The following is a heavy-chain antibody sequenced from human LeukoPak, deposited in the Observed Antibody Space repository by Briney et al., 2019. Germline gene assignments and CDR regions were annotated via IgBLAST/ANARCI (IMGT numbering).Heavy chain of an antibody. D-gene: IGHD6-13*01. Sequence: SETLSLTCAVPGGSISSSNWWSWVRQPPGKGREWVGEINHSGSTNYNPSLKSRVTISVDKSKNQFSLKLSSVTAADTAVYYCARAEFSSSWYDYYYYMDVWGKGTTVTVSS. J-gene: IGHJ6*03. CDR2: INHSGST. CDR1: GGSISSSNW. CDR3: ARAEFSSSWYDYYYYMDV. V-gene: IGHV4-4*02.